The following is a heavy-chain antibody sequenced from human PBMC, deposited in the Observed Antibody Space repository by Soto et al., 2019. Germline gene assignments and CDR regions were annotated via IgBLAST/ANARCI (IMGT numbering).Heavy chain of an antibody. CDR2: VYPSDSDV. V-gene: IGHV5-51*01. CDR1: GYRFTSSW. J-gene: IGHJ6*02. Sequence: PGESLKISCHGSGYRFTSSWIGWLRQMPGKGLEWLGNVYPSDSDVRYSPSYQGQVTISADKSISTAYLQWSRLKASDTAMYYSARHIGSPLLWFRESQKDYYYYGMDVWGQGTTVTVSS. D-gene: IGHD3-10*01. CDR3: ARHIGSPLLWFRESQKDYYYYGMDV.